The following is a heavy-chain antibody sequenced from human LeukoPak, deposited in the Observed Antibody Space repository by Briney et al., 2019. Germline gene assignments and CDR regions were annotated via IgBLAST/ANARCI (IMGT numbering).Heavy chain of an antibody. CDR2: ISSSGSST. J-gene: IGHJ4*02. D-gene: IGHD6-13*01. V-gene: IGHV3-64D*06. Sequence: GGSLRLSCSASGFTFSSYAMLWVRQAPGKGLESVSAISSSGSSTYYADSVKGRFTISRDNSKNTVYLQMSSLRAADTAVYYCVKGGGYSKSPLDYWGQGTLVTVSS. CDR1: GFTFSSYA. CDR3: VKGGGYSKSPLDY.